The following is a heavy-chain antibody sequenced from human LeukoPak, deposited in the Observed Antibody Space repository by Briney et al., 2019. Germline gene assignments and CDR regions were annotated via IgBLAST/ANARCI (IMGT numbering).Heavy chain of an antibody. CDR1: GGSISSGGYY. J-gene: IGHJ3*02. D-gene: IGHD2-2*01. Sequence: SETLSLTCTVSGGSISSGGYYWSWIRQHPGKGLEWIGYIYYSGSTYYNPSLKSRVTISVDTSKNQFSLKLSSVTAADTAVYYCARVQYCSSTSCYGEYYAFDIWGQGTMVTVSS. CDR2: IYYSGST. V-gene: IGHV4-31*03. CDR3: ARVQYCSSTSCYGEYYAFDI.